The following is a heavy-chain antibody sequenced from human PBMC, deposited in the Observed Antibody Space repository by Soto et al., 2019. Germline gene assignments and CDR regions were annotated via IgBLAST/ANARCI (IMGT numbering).Heavy chain of an antibody. J-gene: IGHJ6*02. CDR1: GFTFSTYA. V-gene: IGHV3-30-3*01. D-gene: IGHD3-10*01. CDR3: ATYGSGSAYYYGLDV. CDR2: ISYDGSNN. Sequence: ESGGGVVQPGRSLRLSCAASGFTFSTYAMHWVRQAPGKGLEWVAIISYDGSNNYYADSVKGRFTISRDNSKNTLYLQMNSLRPEDTAVYYCATYGSGSAYYYGLDVGGQGTTVTVSS.